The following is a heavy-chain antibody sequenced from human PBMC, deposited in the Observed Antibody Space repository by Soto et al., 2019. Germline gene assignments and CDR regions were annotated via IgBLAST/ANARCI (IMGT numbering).Heavy chain of an antibody. V-gene: IGHV1-18*01. CDR1: GYTFTSYG. Sequence: ASVKVSCKAPGYTFTSYGISWVRQAPGQGLEWMGWISAYNGNTNYAQKLQGRVTMTTDTSTSTAYMELSSLRSEDTAVYYCATVRRYCSSTSCYDFLTHWFEPWGQGTLVTVSS. CDR3: ATVRRYCSSTSCYDFLTHWFEP. D-gene: IGHD2-2*01. J-gene: IGHJ5*02. CDR2: ISAYNGNT.